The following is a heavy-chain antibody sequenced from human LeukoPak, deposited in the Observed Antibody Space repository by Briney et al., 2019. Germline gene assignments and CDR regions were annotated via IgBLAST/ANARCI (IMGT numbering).Heavy chain of an antibody. CDR3: ARDRIVGALGWLDP. Sequence: SVKVSCKAPGGTSSSYSITWVRQAPGQGLEWMGGVAPLLETTNYAPKFRGRMTITADESTSTAYMELTSLRSDDTAVYYCARDRIVGALGWLDPWGQGTLVTVSS. J-gene: IGHJ5*02. V-gene: IGHV1-69*13. D-gene: IGHD1-26*01. CDR2: VAPLLETT. CDR1: GGTSSSYS.